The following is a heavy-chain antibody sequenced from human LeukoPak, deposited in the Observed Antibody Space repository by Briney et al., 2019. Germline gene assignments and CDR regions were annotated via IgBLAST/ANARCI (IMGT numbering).Heavy chain of an antibody. V-gene: IGHV3-23*01. J-gene: IGHJ6*03. Sequence: GGSLRLSCAASGFTFSSYAMSWVRQAPGRGLKWVSTINDNGAGTYSADSMKGRFTISRDNSYNTVSLQMNSLRDEDTGVYFCAKGLRTGVGPYMGYHYYMDVWGKGATVTVSS. CDR1: GFTFSSYA. CDR3: AKGLRTGVGPYMGYHYYMDV. CDR2: INDNGAGT. D-gene: IGHD3-16*01.